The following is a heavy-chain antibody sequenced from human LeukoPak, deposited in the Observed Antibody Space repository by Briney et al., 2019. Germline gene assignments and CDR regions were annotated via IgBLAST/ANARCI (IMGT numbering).Heavy chain of an antibody. V-gene: IGHV1-2*02. CDR3: ARDGLEITGATGFDY. CDR2: INRNSGGT. J-gene: IGHJ4*02. Sequence: ASVKVSCKASGSTFTGYYMHWVRQAAGQGLEWMGLINRNSGGTNYAQKFHGRVTMTRHTSISTAYMELSRLRSYDTAVYYCARDGLEITGATGFDYWGQGTLVTVSS. D-gene: IGHD1-7*01. CDR1: GSTFTGYY.